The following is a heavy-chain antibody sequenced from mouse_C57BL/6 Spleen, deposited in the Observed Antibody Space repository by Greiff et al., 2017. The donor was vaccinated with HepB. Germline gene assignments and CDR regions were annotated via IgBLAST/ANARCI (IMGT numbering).Heavy chain of an antibody. CDR3: ARGGAMDY. V-gene: IGHV1-82*01. CDR1: GYAFSSSW. CDR2: IYPGDGDT. Sequence: QVHVKQSGPELVKPGASVKISCKASGYAFSSSWMNWVKQRPGKGLEWIGRIYPGDGDTNYNGKFKGKATLTADKSSSKAYMQLSSLTSEDSAVYFCARGGAMDYWGQGTSVTVSS. J-gene: IGHJ4*01.